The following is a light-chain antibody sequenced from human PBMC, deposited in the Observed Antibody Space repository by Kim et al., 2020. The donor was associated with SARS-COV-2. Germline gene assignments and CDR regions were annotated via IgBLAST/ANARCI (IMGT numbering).Light chain of an antibody. CDR1: SGSIASNY. CDR2: EDN. J-gene: IGLJ3*02. CDR3: QSYDSSLWV. V-gene: IGLV6-57*01. Sequence: GKKGTISCTRSSGSIASNYVQWYQQRPGSSPTTVIYEDNQRPSGVPDRFSGSIDSSSNSASLTISGLKTEDEADYYCQSYDSSLWVFGGGTQLTVL.